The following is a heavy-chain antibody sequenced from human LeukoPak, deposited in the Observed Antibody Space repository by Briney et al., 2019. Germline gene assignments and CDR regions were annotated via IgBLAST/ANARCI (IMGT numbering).Heavy chain of an antibody. CDR3: ATAVRYDSSATGDY. V-gene: IGHV1-24*01. Sequence: ASVKVSCKVSGYTLTELSMHWVRQAPGKGLEWMGGFDPEDGETIYAQKFQGRVTMTEDTSTDTAYVELSSLRSEDTAVYYCATAVRYDSSATGDYWGQGTLVTVSS. J-gene: IGHJ4*02. CDR2: FDPEDGET. D-gene: IGHD3-22*01. CDR1: GYTLTELS.